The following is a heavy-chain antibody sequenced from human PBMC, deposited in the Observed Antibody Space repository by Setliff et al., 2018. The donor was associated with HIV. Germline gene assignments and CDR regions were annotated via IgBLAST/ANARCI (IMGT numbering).Heavy chain of an antibody. Sequence: TLSLTCRVSGVSMTNKYWTWIRQSPGKGLEWIGYVHYSVNTRYNPSLKSRVTISVDTSKNEFSLKLTTVTAADAAVYYCTRDNGYILSGYRPHWYFDLWGRGTLGTSPQ. CDR1: GVSMTNKY. J-gene: IGHJ2*01. V-gene: IGHV4-59*12. CDR3: TRDNGYILSGYRPHWYFDL. D-gene: IGHD3-9*01. CDR2: VHYSVNT.